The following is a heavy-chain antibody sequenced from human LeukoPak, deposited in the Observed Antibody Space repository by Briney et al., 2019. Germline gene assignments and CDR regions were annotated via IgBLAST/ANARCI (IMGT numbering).Heavy chain of an antibody. D-gene: IGHD3-10*01. J-gene: IGHJ4*02. CDR1: GFTFSSYS. V-gene: IGHV3-21*01. CDR2: ISSSSSYI. Sequence: GGSLRLSSAASGFTFSSYSMNWVRQAPGKGLEWVSSISSSSSYIYYADSVKGRFTISRDNAKNSLYLQMNSLRTEDTAVYYCARSQYGSGSYYNDDYWGQGTLVTVSS. CDR3: ARSQYGSGSYYNDDY.